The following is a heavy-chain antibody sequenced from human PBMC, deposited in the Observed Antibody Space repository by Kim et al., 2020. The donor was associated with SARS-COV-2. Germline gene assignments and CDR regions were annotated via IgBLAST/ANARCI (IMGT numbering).Heavy chain of an antibody. CDR3: AHEYYYYGLDV. CDR2: INDDSGDT. Sequence: ASVKVSCKASGNTFAGFFVHWVRQAPGQGLEWMGRINDDSGDTNYAQKFQGRVILTWDTSISKAYMDLRSLRSDDTAVYFCAHEYYYYGLDVWGQGTTV. V-gene: IGHV1-2*06. CDR1: GNTFAGFF. J-gene: IGHJ6*02.